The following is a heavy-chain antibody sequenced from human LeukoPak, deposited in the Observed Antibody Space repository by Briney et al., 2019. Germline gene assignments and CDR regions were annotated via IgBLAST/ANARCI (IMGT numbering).Heavy chain of an antibody. Sequence: PSETLSLTCTVSGGSISRYYWSWIRQPPGNGLEWIGEINHSGSTNYNPSLKSRVTISVDTSKNQFSLKLSSVTAADTAVYYCARHGAIADSSSTSCYTYYFDYWGQGTLVTVSS. CDR2: INHSGST. V-gene: IGHV4-34*01. J-gene: IGHJ4*02. CDR1: GGSISRYY. D-gene: IGHD2-2*02. CDR3: ARHGAIADSSSTSCYTYYFDY.